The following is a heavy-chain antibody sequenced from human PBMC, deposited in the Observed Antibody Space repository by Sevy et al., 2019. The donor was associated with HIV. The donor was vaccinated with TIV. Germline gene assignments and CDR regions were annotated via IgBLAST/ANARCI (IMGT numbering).Heavy chain of an antibody. V-gene: IGHV3-30*04. CDR2: ISYDGRNK. J-gene: IGHJ4*02. CDR3: ARERYYDSSGTLDY. Sequence: GGSLRLSCAASGFTFSSYAMHWVRQAPGKGLEWVAVISYDGRNKYYADSVKGRFTISRDNSKNTLYLQMNSLRAEDTAVYYCARERYYDSSGTLDYWGQGTLVTVSS. D-gene: IGHD3-22*01. CDR1: GFTFSSYA.